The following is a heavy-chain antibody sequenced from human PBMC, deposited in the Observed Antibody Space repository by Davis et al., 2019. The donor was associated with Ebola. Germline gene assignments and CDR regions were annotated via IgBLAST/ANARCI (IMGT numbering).Heavy chain of an antibody. CDR1: GYTFTRYW. CDR3: ARHPPDHTFP. D-gene: IGHD1-14*01. CDR2: IYPGDSDT. Sequence: PGGSLRLSCKASGYTFTRYWIVWVRQLPGKGLEWMGIIYPGDSDTRYSPSFQGQVTISADKSISTAYLQWSSLKASDTAMYYCARHPPDHTFPWGQGTLVTVSS. V-gene: IGHV5-51*01. J-gene: IGHJ4*02.